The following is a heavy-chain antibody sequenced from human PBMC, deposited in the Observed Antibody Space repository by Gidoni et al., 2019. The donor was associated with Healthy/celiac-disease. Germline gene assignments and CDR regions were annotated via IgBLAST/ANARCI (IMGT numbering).Heavy chain of an antibody. V-gene: IGHV3-23*01. Sequence: EVQLLESGGGLVQPGGSLRLSCAASGFTFSSYAMSWVRQVPGKGLEWVSAISGSGGSTYYADSVKGRFTISRDNSKNTLYLQMNSLRAEDTAVYYCAKVSGSSSWYGYWGQGTLVTVSS. D-gene: IGHD6-13*01. CDR3: AKVSGSSSWYGY. J-gene: IGHJ4*02. CDR2: ISGSGGST. CDR1: GFTFSSYA.